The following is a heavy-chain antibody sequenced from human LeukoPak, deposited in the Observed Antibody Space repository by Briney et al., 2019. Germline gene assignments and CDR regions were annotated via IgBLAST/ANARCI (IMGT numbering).Heavy chain of an antibody. CDR2: ISGPAGSW. J-gene: IGHJ4*02. Sequence: GGSLRLSCVASGFTFSSYAMSWVRQAPGKGLEWVSAISGPAGSWDYADSVKGRFTISRDNSKHTLFLQMNSLRAEDTAIYYCAKKVGLVSAPLYYFDVWGQGTLVTVSS. CDR3: AKKVGLVSAPLYYFDV. CDR1: GFTFSSYA. V-gene: IGHV3-23*01. D-gene: IGHD5/OR15-5a*01.